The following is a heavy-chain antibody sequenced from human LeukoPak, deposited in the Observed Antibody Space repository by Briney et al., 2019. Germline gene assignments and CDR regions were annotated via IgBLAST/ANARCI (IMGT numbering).Heavy chain of an antibody. Sequence: GGSLRLSCGASGLTFSSYAMSWVRQAPGKGLEWVSAISGSGGSTYYADSVKGRFTISRDNSKNTLYLQMNSLRAEDTAVYYCAKVPGYDFWSGYYLFDYWGQGTLVTVSS. D-gene: IGHD3-3*01. CDR2: ISGSGGST. CDR3: AKVPGYDFWSGYYLFDY. CDR1: GLTFSSYA. J-gene: IGHJ4*02. V-gene: IGHV3-23*01.